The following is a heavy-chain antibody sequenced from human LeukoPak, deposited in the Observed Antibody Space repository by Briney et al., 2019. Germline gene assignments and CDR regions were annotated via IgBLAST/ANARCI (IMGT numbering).Heavy chain of an antibody. J-gene: IGHJ5*02. D-gene: IGHD3-10*01. V-gene: IGHV3-23*01. CDR1: GFTFSSYA. CDR3: AKCGWFGEYNWFDP. Sequence: GGSLRLSCAASGFTFSSYAMSWVRQAPGKGLEWVSAISGSGGSTYYADSVKGRFTISRDNSKNTLYLRMNSLRAEDTAVYYCAKCGWFGEYNWFDPWGQGTLVTVSS. CDR2: ISGSGGST.